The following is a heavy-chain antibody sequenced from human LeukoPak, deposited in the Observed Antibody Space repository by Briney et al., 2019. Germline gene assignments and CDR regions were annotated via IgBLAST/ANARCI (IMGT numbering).Heavy chain of an antibody. J-gene: IGHJ5*02. CDR3: ARDRGYSYGFRGNWFDP. D-gene: IGHD5-18*01. Sequence: ASVKVSCKASGYTFTSYGISWVRQAPGQGLEWMGLISAYNGNTNYAQKLQGRVTMTTDTSTSTAYMELRSLRSDDTAVYYCARDRGYSYGFRGNWFDPWGQGTLVTVSS. CDR2: ISAYNGNT. CDR1: GYTFTSYG. V-gene: IGHV1-18*01.